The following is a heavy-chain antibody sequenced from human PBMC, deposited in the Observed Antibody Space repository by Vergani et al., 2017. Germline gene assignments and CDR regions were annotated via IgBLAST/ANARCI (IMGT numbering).Heavy chain of an antibody. CDR2: IYSSGST. CDR3: TRLIYDFWGAYYDY. J-gene: IGHJ4*02. CDR1: GGSISSGTYY. V-gene: IGHV4-39*01. Sequence: QLQLQESGPGLVKPSETLSLTCTVSGGSISSGTYYWGWIRQPPGKGLEWIGSIYSSGSTYYNPSLKRRVTMSVDTSKNQFSLKLSSVTAADTAVYYCTRLIYDFWGAYYDYWGQGTLVTVSS. D-gene: IGHD3-3*01.